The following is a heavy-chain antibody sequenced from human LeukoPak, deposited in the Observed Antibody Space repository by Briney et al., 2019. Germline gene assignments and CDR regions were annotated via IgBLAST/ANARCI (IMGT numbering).Heavy chain of an antibody. Sequence: GGSLRLSCAASGFTFSSDSMNWVRQAPGKGLEWGSSISSSSSYIYYADSVKGRFTISRDNAKNSLYLQMNSLRAEDTAVYYCARLSLRARGDYFDYWGQGTLVTVSS. D-gene: IGHD2-21*01. V-gene: IGHV3-21*01. CDR2: ISSSSSYI. CDR1: GFTFSSDS. J-gene: IGHJ4*02. CDR3: ARLSLRARGDYFDY.